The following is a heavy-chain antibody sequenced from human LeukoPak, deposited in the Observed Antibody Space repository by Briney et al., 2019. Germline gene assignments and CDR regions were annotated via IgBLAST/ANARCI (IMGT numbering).Heavy chain of an antibody. J-gene: IGHJ4*02. D-gene: IGHD2-8*01. CDR2: ISGDGVSP. V-gene: IGHV3-23*01. CDR3: AKAPPYCPNGICHLDY. CDR1: GFTFNNHA. Sequence: GGSLRLSCAASGFTFNNHALAWVRQTPEKGLECVSAISGDGVSPYYVDSVRGRFTISRDNSKNTLYLQMNGLRAENTAVYYCAKAPPYCPNGICHLDYWGQGALVTVSS.